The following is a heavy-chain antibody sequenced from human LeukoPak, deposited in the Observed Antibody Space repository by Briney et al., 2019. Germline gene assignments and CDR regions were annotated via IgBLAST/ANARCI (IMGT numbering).Heavy chain of an antibody. CDR3: AREKIYYDLLKDSRPGLRIDP. J-gene: IGHJ5*02. CDR2: IKQDGSEK. V-gene: IGHV3-7*01. D-gene: IGHD3-9*01. Sequence: PGGSLRLSCAASGFTFSSYWMSWVRQAPGKGLEWVANIKQDGSEKYYVDSVKGRFTISRDNAKNSLYLQMNSLRAEDTAVYYCAREKIYYDLLKDSRPGLRIDPWGPGTLVIVSS. CDR1: GFTFSSYW.